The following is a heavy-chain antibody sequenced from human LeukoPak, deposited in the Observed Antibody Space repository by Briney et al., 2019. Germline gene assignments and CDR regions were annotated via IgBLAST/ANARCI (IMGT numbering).Heavy chain of an antibody. V-gene: IGHV1-46*01. CDR3: ARPTLKSFDY. J-gene: IGHJ4*02. CDR1: GYTFISYH. D-gene: IGHD5-12*01. CDR2: INPSGGGT. Sequence: GASVKLSCKTSGYTFISYHVHWVRQAPGQGLEWMGIINPSGGGTNYAPKFRGRISLTRDTSTSTMYMELSSLRSEDTAVYYCARPTLKSFDYWGQGTLVTVSS.